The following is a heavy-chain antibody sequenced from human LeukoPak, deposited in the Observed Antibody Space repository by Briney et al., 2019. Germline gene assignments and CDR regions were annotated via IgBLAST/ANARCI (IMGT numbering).Heavy chain of an antibody. CDR1: GGTFSSYA. V-gene: IGHV1-69*13. Sequence: SVKVSCKASGGTFSSYAISWVRQAPGQGLGWMGGIIPIFGTANYAQKFQGRVTITADESTSTAYMELSSLRSEDTAVYYCARDNRPYYYYYGMDVWGKGTTVTVSS. CDR2: IIPIFGTA. CDR3: ARDNRPYYYYYGMDV. J-gene: IGHJ6*04.